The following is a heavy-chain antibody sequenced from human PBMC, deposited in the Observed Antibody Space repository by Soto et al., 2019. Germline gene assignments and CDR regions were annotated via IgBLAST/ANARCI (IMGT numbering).Heavy chain of an antibody. Sequence: QVQLQESGPGPVKPSQTLSLTCTVSGGSVSSDDYPRSWIRQHPGKGLEWIGYIRDSGSTYYNPSLKGRVTISVDTSKNQFSLRLSSVTAADTAVYYCARAKANYFEYWGQGTLVTVSS. CDR1: GGSVSSDDYP. CDR3: ARAKANYFEY. CDR2: IRDSGST. V-gene: IGHV4-31*03. J-gene: IGHJ4*02.